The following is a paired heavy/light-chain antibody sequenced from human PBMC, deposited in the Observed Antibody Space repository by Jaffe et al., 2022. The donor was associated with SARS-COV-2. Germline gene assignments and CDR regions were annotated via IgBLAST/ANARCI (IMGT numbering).Light chain of an antibody. Sequence: QSVLTQPPSVSAAAGQKVTISCSGNSSNVAKNYVSWYQLLPGTVPKLLIYEDNRRPSGIPDRFSGSKSGASATLGITGLQTGDEADYFCGTWDINLSVVFGGGTKLTVL. CDR1: SSNVAKNY. CDR3: GTWDINLSVV. CDR2: EDN. V-gene: IGLV1-51*02. J-gene: IGLJ2*01.
Heavy chain of an antibody. D-gene: IGHD6-13*01. J-gene: IGHJ4*02. V-gene: IGHV4-59*01. CDR2: VFKSEST. CDR3: ARTLYSTNWFYFDS. CDR1: GGSLSSYY. Sequence: QVQLQESGPRLVKPSETLSLTCTVSGGSLSSYYWTWIRQPPGKTLEWIGYVFKSESTSYNPSLKSRVTMSLDRSKNQFSLSLYSVTSADTAVYYCARTLYSTNWFYFDSWGQGTLVTVSS.